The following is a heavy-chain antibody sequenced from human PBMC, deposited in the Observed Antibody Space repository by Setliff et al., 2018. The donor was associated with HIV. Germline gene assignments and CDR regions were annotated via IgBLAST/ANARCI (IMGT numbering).Heavy chain of an antibody. Sequence: SETLSLTCAVYGGSFSSYSWSWIRQPPGKGLEWIGEINHSGSTNYNPSLKSRVTISVDTSKSQFSLKLTSVTAADTAVYFCARVNPDILVYWGQGSLVTVSS. V-gene: IGHV4-34*01. CDR1: GGSFSSYS. CDR3: ARVNPDILVY. CDR2: INHSGST. J-gene: IGHJ4*02. D-gene: IGHD3-9*01.